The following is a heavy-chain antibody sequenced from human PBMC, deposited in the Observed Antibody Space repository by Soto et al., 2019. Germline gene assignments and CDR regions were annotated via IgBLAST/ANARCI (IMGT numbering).Heavy chain of an antibody. Sequence: QLQLQESGPGLVKPSETLFLTCTVSGGSISSRSYFWGWIRQPPGKGLEWIGSVSYNVRTSYNPSLKSRLTMSVDTSKNQFFLKLSSVTAADTAVYYCARQAVDEGYSSGWYFDSWGQGTLVTVSS. J-gene: IGHJ4*02. CDR3: ARQAVDEGYSSGWYFDS. D-gene: IGHD6-19*01. V-gene: IGHV4-39*01. CDR2: VSYNVRT. CDR1: GGSISSRSYF.